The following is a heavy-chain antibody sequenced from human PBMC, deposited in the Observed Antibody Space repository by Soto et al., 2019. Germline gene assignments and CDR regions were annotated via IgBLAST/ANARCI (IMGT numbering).Heavy chain of an antibody. Sequence: QVQLVQSGAEVKKPGSSVKVSCKASGGTFSSYTISWVRQAPGQGLEWMGRIIPILGIANYAQKFQGRVTITADKSTSEAYMELSSLRSEDTAVYYCARGLHYDSISLDDYWGQGTLVTVSS. CDR3: ARGLHYDSISLDDY. J-gene: IGHJ4*02. V-gene: IGHV1-69*02. CDR2: IIPILGIA. CDR1: GGTFSSYT. D-gene: IGHD3-22*01.